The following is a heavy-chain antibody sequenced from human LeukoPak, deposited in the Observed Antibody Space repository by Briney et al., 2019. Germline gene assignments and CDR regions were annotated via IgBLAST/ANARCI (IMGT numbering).Heavy chain of an antibody. CDR3: TRGAGSSGWDPFDY. V-gene: IGHV3-13*01. CDR2: IGTAGDT. CDR1: GFTFSSYD. D-gene: IGHD6-19*01. Sequence: EGSLRLSCAASGFTFSSYDMHWVRHATGKGLEWVSVIGTAGDTYYPGSVKGRFTISRENAKNSLYLQMNSLRAGDTAVYYCTRGAGSSGWDPFDYWGQGTLVTVSS. J-gene: IGHJ4*02.